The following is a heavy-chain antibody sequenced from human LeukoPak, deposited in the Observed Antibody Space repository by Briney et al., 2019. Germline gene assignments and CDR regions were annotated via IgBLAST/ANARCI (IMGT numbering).Heavy chain of an antibody. CDR2: IKQDGSEK. J-gene: IGHJ6*02. Sequence: GGSLRLSCAASGFTFSSYWMSWVRQAPGKGLEWVANIKQDGSEKYYVDSVKGRFTISRDNAKNSLYLQMNSLRAEDTAVYYCARDLIVGATTGLFVYYYGMDVWGQGTTVTVSS. CDR1: GFTFSSYW. CDR3: ARDLIVGATTGLFVYYYGMDV. D-gene: IGHD1-26*01. V-gene: IGHV3-7*01.